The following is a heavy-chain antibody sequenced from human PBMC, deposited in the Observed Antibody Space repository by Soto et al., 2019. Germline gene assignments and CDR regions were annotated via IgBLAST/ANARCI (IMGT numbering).Heavy chain of an antibody. CDR1: GYTFTGYY. D-gene: IGHD2-15*01. J-gene: IGHJ4*02. CDR2: INPNSGGT. Sequence: ASVKVSCKASGYTFTGYYMHWVRQAPGQGLEWMGWINPNSGGTNYAQKFQGRVTMTRDTSISTAYMELSRLRSDDTAVYYCARESGDCSGGSCHTDYWGQGALVTVPQ. CDR3: ARESGDCSGGSCHTDY. V-gene: IGHV1-2*02.